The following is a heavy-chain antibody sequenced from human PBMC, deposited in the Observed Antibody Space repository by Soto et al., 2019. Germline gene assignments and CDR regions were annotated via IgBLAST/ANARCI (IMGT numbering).Heavy chain of an antibody. V-gene: IGHV3-23*04. D-gene: IGHD6-19*01. Sequence: VQLVESGGGVVQPGRSLRLSCAASGFTFSSFAMSWVRQAPGKGLEWVSVIGTSASITAYADSVRGRFTISRDNSKNTLYLQMNSLRAEDTAVYYCVARGSGWYHWGGQGTLVTVSS. CDR1: GFTFSSFA. CDR3: VARGSGWYHW. CDR2: IGTSASIT. J-gene: IGHJ4*02.